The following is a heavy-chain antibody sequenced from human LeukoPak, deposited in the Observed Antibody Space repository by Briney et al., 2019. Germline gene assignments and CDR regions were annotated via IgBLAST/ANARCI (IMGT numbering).Heavy chain of an antibody. D-gene: IGHD1-26*01. CDR3: AKDSGNYYYYYGMDV. CDR2: IYYSGST. J-gene: IGHJ6*02. CDR1: GGSISSYY. Sequence: PSETLSFTCTVSGGSISSYYWSWIRQPPGKGLEWIGYIYYSGSTNYNPSLKSRVTISVDTSKNQFSLKLSSVTAADTAVYYCAKDSGNYYYYYGMDVWGQGTTVTVSS. V-gene: IGHV4-59*01.